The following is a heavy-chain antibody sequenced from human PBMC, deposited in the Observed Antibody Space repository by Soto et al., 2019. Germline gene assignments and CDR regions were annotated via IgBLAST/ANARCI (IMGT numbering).Heavy chain of an antibody. D-gene: IGHD3-22*01. J-gene: IGHJ6*02. CDR3: ARSIIVVLITSGGYYGMDV. CDR2: ILPIFGTS. V-gene: IGHV1-69*12. CDR1: GGTFSSYA. Sequence: QVQLVQSGAEVKKPGSSVKVSCKASGGTFSSYAISWVRQAPGQGLEWMGGILPIFGTSNYAQKFQGRVTITADESTSTAYMDLSSLRSEDTAVYYCARSIIVVLITSGGYYGMDVWGQGTRVTVSS.